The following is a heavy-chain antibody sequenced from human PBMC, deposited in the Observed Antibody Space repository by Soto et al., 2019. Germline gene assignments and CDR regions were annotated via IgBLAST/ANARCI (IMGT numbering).Heavy chain of an antibody. CDR1: GFTFSSYG. D-gene: IGHD2-15*01. J-gene: IGHJ6*04. Sequence: PGGSLRLSCAASGFTFSSYGMHWVRQAPGKGLEWVAVIWYDGSNKYYADSVKGRFTISRDNSKNTLYLQMNSLRAEDTAVYYCATSPGRRVVYYSSYGMDVWAKGITVPV. CDR3: ATSPGRRVVYYSSYGMDV. CDR2: IWYDGSNK. V-gene: IGHV3-33*01.